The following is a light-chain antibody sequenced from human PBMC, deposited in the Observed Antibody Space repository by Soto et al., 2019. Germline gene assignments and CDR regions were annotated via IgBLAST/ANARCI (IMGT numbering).Light chain of an antibody. CDR3: LLYYGGAQPL. Sequence: QTVVTQEPSLTVSPGGTVTLTCASSTGAVTSGYYPNWFQQKPGQAPRALICSTSNKHSWTPARFSGSLLGGKAALTLSGVQPEDEAEYYCLLYYGGAQPLFGGGTKLTVL. V-gene: IGLV7-43*01. CDR2: STS. J-gene: IGLJ2*01. CDR1: TGAVTSGYY.